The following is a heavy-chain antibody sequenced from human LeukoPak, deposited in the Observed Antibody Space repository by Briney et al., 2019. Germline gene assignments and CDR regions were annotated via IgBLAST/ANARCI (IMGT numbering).Heavy chain of an antibody. Sequence: SQTLSLTCAISGDSVSINSAAWNWIRQSPSRGLEWLGRTYYRSKWYNDYAVSVKSRITINPDTSKNQFSLQLNSVTPEDTAVYYCARDPITIFGVVQNYYYYGMDVWGQGTTVTVSS. J-gene: IGHJ6*02. CDR1: GDSVSINSAA. CDR3: ARDPITIFGVVQNYYYYGMDV. D-gene: IGHD3-3*01. CDR2: TYYRSKWYN. V-gene: IGHV6-1*01.